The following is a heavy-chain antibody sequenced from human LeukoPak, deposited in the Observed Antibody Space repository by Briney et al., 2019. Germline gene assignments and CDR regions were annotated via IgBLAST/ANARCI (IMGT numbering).Heavy chain of an antibody. D-gene: IGHD3-22*01. CDR1: GGSISSGSFY. J-gene: IGHJ5*02. CDR3: ARYYYDSSSNWFDP. Sequence: MPSETLSLTCTVSGGSISSGSFYWGWIRQPPGKGLEWIGSIFYSGSTNYHPSLKSRVTISVDTSKNQFSLKLSSVTAADTAVYYCARYYYDSSSNWFDPWGQGTLVTVSS. CDR2: IFYSGST. V-gene: IGHV4-39*07.